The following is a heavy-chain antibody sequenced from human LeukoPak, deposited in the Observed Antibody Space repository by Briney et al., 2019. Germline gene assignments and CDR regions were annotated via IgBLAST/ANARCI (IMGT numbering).Heavy chain of an antibody. CDR1: GYTFTSYY. V-gene: IGHV1-18*04. CDR3: ARDSRVGAPTADAFDI. J-gene: IGHJ3*02. CDR2: ISAYNGNT. Sequence: ASVKVSCKASGYTFTSYYMHWVRQAPGQGLEWMGWISAYNGNTNYAQKLQGRVTMTTDTSTSTAYMELRSLRSDDTAVYYCARDSRVGAPTADAFDIWGQGTMVTVSS. D-gene: IGHD1-26*01.